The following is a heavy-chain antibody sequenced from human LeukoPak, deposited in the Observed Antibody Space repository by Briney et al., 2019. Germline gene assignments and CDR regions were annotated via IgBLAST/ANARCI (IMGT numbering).Heavy chain of an antibody. D-gene: IGHD2-15*01. CDR1: GGSISSGGYS. CDR2: IYHSGST. V-gene: IGHV4-30-2*01. CDR3: ARVAGYCSGGSCPQNWVRTYYFDY. Sequence: SQTLSHTCAVSGGSISSGGYSWSWIRQPPGKGLEWIGYIYHSGSTYYNPSLKSRVTISVDRSKNQFSLKLSSVTAADTAVYCCARVAGYCSGGSCPQNWVRTYYFDYWGQGTLVTVSS. J-gene: IGHJ4*02.